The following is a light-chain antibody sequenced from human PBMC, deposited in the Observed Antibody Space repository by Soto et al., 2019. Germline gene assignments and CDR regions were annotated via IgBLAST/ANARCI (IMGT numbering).Light chain of an antibody. CDR1: QSITTW. J-gene: IGKJ2*01. V-gene: IGKV1-5*03. CDR3: QQYSDYQYT. CDR2: KAT. Sequence: DIQMTQSPSTLSASVGDRVTITCRASQSITTWLAWYQQKPGKAPKLLIYKATNLQSGVPSRFSGSGSGTEFSLTISSLQPEDFAIYYCQQYSDYQYTFGQGTKLEIK.